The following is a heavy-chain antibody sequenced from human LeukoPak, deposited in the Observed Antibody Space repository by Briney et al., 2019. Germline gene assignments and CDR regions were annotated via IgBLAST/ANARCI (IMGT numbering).Heavy chain of an antibody. CDR3: AKDLIVGATADAFDI. D-gene: IGHD1-26*01. CDR1: GFTFSSYA. CDR2: ISGSGGGT. J-gene: IGHJ3*02. Sequence: GGSLRLSCAASGFTFSSYAMSWVRQAPGKWLEWVSVISGSGGGTYYADSVKGRSTISRDNSKNTLYLQMNSLRAEDTAIYYCAKDLIVGATADAFDIWGQGTMVTVTS. V-gene: IGHV3-23*01.